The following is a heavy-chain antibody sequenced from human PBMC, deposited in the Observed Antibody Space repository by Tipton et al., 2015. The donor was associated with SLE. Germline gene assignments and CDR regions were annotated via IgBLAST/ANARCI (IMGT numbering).Heavy chain of an antibody. V-gene: IGHV3-33*01. J-gene: IGHJ4*02. Sequence: SLRLSCAASGFTFSSYGMFWVRQAPGKGLEWVALIWSDGTRENYADSVKGRFTISRDQSKNTLYLQTNSLRADDTAVYHCARDRSYGSLESWGQGTMVTVSS. CDR2: IWSDGTRE. CDR1: GFTFSSYG. D-gene: IGHD5-18*01. CDR3: ARDRSYGSLES.